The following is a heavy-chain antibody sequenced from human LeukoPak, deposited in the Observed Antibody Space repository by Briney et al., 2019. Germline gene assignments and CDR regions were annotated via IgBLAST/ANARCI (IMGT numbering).Heavy chain of an antibody. D-gene: IGHD1-1*01. Sequence: GGSLRLSCAASGFTFSSYWMSWVRQAPGKGLEWVANIKQDGSEKKYVDSVKGRVTISRDNAKNSLYLQMNSLRAEDTAVYYCARNWQQRVGSTASDYWGQGTLVTVSS. CDR2: IKQDGSEK. J-gene: IGHJ4*02. CDR3: ARNWQQRVGSTASDY. V-gene: IGHV3-7*01. CDR1: GFTFSSYW.